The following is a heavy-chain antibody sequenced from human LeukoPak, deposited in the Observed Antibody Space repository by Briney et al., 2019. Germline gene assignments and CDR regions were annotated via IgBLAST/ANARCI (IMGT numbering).Heavy chain of an antibody. J-gene: IGHJ6*02. V-gene: IGHV3-30-3*01. D-gene: IGHD5-24*01. Sequence: GRSLRLSCAASGFTFSSYAMHWVRQAPGKGLEWVAVISYDGSNKYYTDSVKGRFTISRDNSKNTLYLQMNSLRAEDTAVYYCARADEVYYYYYGMDVWGQGTTVTVSS. CDR1: GFTFSSYA. CDR3: ARADEVYYYYYGMDV. CDR2: ISYDGSNK.